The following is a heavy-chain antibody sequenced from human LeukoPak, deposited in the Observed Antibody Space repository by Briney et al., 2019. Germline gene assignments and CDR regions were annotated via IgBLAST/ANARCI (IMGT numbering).Heavy chain of an antibody. CDR3: ARDDVGSGFDY. V-gene: IGHV4-31*03. Sequence: SETLSLTCTVSGGSVGSSNYFWIWIRQPPGKGLEWIGYIYYSGSTYYNPSLKSRVTISVDTSKNQFPLKLSSVTAADTAVYYCARDDVGSGFDYWGQGTLVTVSS. CDR1: GGSVGSSNYF. CDR2: IYYSGST. D-gene: IGHD1-26*01. J-gene: IGHJ4*02.